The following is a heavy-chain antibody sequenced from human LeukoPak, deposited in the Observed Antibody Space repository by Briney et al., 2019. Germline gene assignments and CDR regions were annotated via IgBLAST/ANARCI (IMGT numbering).Heavy chain of an antibody. CDR3: ARLYYYDSSGYYVFDY. D-gene: IGHD3-22*01. J-gene: IGHJ4*02. CDR1: GYSFTGYW. Sequence: GESLKISCEGSGYSFTGYWIGWVRQMPGKGLEWMGIIYPGDSDTRYSPSFQGQVTISADKSISTAYLQWSSLKASDTAMYYCARLYYYDSSGYYVFDYWGQGTLVTVSS. V-gene: IGHV5-51*01. CDR2: IYPGDSDT.